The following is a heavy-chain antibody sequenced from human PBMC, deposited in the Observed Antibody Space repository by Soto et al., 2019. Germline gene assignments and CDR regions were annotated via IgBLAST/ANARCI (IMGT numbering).Heavy chain of an antibody. CDR1: GFTFSIYA. CDR3: VKGEYYYDSSGYYPFDY. Sequence: QPGGSLRLSCSASGFTFSIYAMHWVRQAPGKGLEYVSSISTNGGSTHYADSVKGRFTISRDNSKNTVYLQMSSLRAEATAVYYCVKGEYYYDSSGYYPFDYWGQGTLVTVSS. CDR2: ISTNGGST. J-gene: IGHJ4*02. D-gene: IGHD3-22*01. V-gene: IGHV3-64D*06.